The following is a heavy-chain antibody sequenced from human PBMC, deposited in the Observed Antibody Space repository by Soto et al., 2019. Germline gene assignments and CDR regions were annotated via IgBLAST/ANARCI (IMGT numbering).Heavy chain of an antibody. CDR2: IRSKAYGGTT. V-gene: IGHV3-49*03. J-gene: IGHJ6*02. D-gene: IGHD3-3*01. CDR3: TRGGVVIPYYYYYYGMDV. CDR1: GFTFSSYA. Sequence: GGSLRLSCAASGFTFSSYAMSWFRQAPGKGLEWVGFIRSKAYGGTTEYAASVKGRFTISGDDSKSIAYLQMNSLKTEDTAVYYCTRGGVVIPYYYYYYGMDVWGQGTTVTV.